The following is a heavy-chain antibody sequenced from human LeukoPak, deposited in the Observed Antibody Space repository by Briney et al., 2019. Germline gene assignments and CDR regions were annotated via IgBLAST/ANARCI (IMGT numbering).Heavy chain of an antibody. CDR2: INHSGST. D-gene: IGHD3-10*01. V-gene: IGHV4-34*01. Sequence: SETLSLTCAVYGGSFSGYYWSWIRQPPGKGLEWIGEINHSGSTNYNPSLKSRVTISVDTSKNQFSLKLSSVTAADTAVYYCARQGIYFSSGPFDSWGQGTLVTVSS. CDR1: GGSFSGYY. CDR3: ARQGIYFSSGPFDS. J-gene: IGHJ4*02.